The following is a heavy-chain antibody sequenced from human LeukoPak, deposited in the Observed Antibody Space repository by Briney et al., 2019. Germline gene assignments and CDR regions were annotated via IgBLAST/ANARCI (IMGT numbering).Heavy chain of an antibody. CDR3: ARVGGSGSYGPSFYYYYMDV. CDR1: GGSISSSSYY. V-gene: IGHV4-39*07. Sequence: SSETLSLTCTVSGGSISSSSYYWGWIRQPPGKGLEWIGSIYYSGSTYYNPSLKSRVTISVDTSKNQFSLKLSSVTAADTAVYYCARVGGSGSYGPSFYYYYMDVWGKGTTVTVSS. D-gene: IGHD3-10*01. J-gene: IGHJ6*03. CDR2: IYYSGST.